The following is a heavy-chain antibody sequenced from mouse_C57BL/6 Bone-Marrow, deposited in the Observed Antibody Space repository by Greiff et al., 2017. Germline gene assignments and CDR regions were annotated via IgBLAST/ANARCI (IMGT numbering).Heavy chain of an antibody. Sequence: VQLQQPGAELVMPGASVKLSCKASGYTFTSYWMHWVKQRPGQGLEWIGEIDPSDSYTNYNQKFKGKSTLTVDKYSSTAYMQLSSLTSEDSAVYYCAREGGWLPYYAMDYWGQGTSVTVSS. V-gene: IGHV1-69*01. CDR1: GYTFTSYW. J-gene: IGHJ4*01. D-gene: IGHD2-3*01. CDR2: IDPSDSYT. CDR3: AREGGWLPYYAMDY.